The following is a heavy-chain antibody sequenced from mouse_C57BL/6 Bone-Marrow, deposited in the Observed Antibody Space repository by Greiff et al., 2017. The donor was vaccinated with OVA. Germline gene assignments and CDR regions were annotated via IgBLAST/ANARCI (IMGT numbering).Heavy chain of an antibody. CDR3: ARDLAWFAY. V-gene: IGHV5-4*01. J-gene: IGHJ3*01. CDR2: ISDGGSYT. CDR1: GFTFSSYA. Sequence: EVHLVESGGGLVKPGGSLQLSCAASGFTFSSYAMSWVRQTPEKRLAWVATISDGGSYTYYPDNVKGRFTISRDNAKNNLYLQMSHLKSEDTAMYYCARDLAWFAYWGQGTLVTVSA.